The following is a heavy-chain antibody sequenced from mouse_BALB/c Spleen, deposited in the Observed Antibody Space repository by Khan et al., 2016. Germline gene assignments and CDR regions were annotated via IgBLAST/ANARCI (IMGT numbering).Heavy chain of an antibody. CDR3: AGGTPLVY. CDR2: IYPGDGDT. J-gene: IGHJ3*01. V-gene: IGHV1-80*01. Sequence: QVQLKQSGAELVRPGSSVKISCRASGYAFSSYWMNWVKQRPGQGLEWIGQIYPGDGDTHYNGKFKGKATLTADKSSNTAYMQLSRLTSEDSAVYFCAGGTPLVYWGQGTLVTVSA. CDR1: GYAFSSYW. D-gene: IGHD2-14*01.